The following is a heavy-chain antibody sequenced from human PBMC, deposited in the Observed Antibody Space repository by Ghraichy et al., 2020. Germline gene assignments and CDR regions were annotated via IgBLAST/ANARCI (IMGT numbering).Heavy chain of an antibody. D-gene: IGHD3-9*01. CDR1: GGSISSSSYY. J-gene: IGHJ4*02. Sequence: SQTLSLTCTVSGGSISSSSYYWGWIRQPPGKGLEWIGNMYYSGSTYHNPSLKSRVTISVDTPKNQFSMKLTSVTAADTAVYYWARLEYYDILAGYYIPSYFDHWGQGTLVTVSS. CDR3: ARLEYYDILAGYYIPSYFDH. CDR2: MYYSGST. V-gene: IGHV4-39*01.